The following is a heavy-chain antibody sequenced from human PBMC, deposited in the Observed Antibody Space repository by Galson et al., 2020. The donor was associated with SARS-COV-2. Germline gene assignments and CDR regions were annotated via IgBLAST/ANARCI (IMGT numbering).Heavy chain of an antibody. CDR1: GFTLNSAW. CDR3: ATGGLDY. V-gene: IGHV3-15*01. CDR2: FNRQADRGTK. Sequence: GGSLRLSCVTSGFTLNSAWLCWVRQAPGKGLEWIARFNRQADRGTKEYSKTVNGRFTISRDDSNNTVYLQMNSLKIEDTAVYYCATGGLDYWGQGTLVTVSS. J-gene: IGHJ4*02. D-gene: IGHD3-16*01.